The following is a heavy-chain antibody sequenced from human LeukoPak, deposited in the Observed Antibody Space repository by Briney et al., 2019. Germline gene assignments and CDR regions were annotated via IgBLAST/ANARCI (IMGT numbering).Heavy chain of an antibody. J-gene: IGHJ4*02. CDR1: GFTFSSYA. CDR3: VKALVGYSYGYDFDY. Sequence: PGGSLRLSCSASGFTFSSYAMHWVRQAPGKGLEYVSAISSNGGSTYYADSVKGRFTISRDNSKNTLYLQMSSLRAEDTAVYYCVKALVGYSYGYDFDYWGQGTLVTVSS. CDR2: ISSNGGST. D-gene: IGHD5-18*01. V-gene: IGHV3-64D*06.